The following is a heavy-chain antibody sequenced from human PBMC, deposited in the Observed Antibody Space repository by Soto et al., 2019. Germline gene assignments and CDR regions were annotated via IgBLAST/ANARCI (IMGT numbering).Heavy chain of an antibody. D-gene: IGHD1-26*01. CDR1: GFIFSSYS. CDR3: ARSAIRVGASSDF. V-gene: IGHV3-48*01. Sequence: EVQLVESGGGLVQPGGSLRLSCAASGFIFSSYSMNWVRQAPGKGLEWLSYISSSSMTIYYTDSVKGRFTISRDNAKNSLYLHMDSLRAEDTAVYYCARSAIRVGASSDFWGQGSLVTVSS. CDR2: ISSSSMTI. J-gene: IGHJ4*02.